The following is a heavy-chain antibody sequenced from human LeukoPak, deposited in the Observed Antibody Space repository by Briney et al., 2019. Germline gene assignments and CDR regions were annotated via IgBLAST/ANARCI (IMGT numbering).Heavy chain of an antibody. CDR2: INPNSGDT. D-gene: IGHD1-14*01. Sequence: ASVKVSCKASGYTFTDYYMHWVRQAPGQGLEWMGWINPNSGDTNYAQKFQGRVTVTRDTSISTAYMELSRLRSDDTAVYYCARDLGSGYFGYWGQGILVTVSS. CDR1: GYTFTDYY. CDR3: ARDLGSGYFGY. J-gene: IGHJ4*02. V-gene: IGHV1-2*02.